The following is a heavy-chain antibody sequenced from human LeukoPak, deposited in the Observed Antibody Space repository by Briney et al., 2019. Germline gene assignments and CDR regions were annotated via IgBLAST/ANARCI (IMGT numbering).Heavy chain of an antibody. Sequence: SETLSLTCTVSGGSISNYYWSWIRQPAGEGLEWIGRMYASGSTSYNPSLKSRVTMSGDTSKNQFSLKLSSVTAADTAVYYCAASTEGLQVDYRGQGTLVTVSS. CDR1: GGSISNYY. D-gene: IGHD5-24*01. V-gene: IGHV4-4*07. CDR2: MYASGST. J-gene: IGHJ4*02. CDR3: AASTEGLQVDY.